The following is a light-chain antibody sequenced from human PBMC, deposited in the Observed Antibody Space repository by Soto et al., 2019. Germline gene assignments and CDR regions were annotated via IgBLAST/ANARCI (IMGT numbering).Light chain of an antibody. J-gene: IGLJ2*01. CDR2: KDN. V-gene: IGLV6-57*01. Sequence: NFMLTQPHSVSESPGKTVSISCTRSSGSIGSNYVQWYQQRPGSSPTTVIYKDNQRPSGVPDRFSGSIDSSSNSASLTISRLKTDDEADYYCQSYDNINRVVFGGGTKLTVL. CDR3: QSYDNINRVV. CDR1: SGSIGSNY.